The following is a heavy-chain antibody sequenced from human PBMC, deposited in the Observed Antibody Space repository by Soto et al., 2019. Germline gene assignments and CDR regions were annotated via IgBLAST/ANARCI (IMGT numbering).Heavy chain of an antibody. V-gene: IGHV1-2*02. Sequence: ASVKVSCKASGYTFTGYYMHWVRQAPGQGLEWMGYINPNTGATNYAQKFRGRVTMTRDTSINTAYMELSRLTSADTAVYYCARAHGDFQSNYYYGMDVWGQGTTVTVSS. D-gene: IGHD4-17*01. CDR2: INPNTGAT. CDR1: GYTFTGYY. J-gene: IGHJ6*02. CDR3: ARAHGDFQSNYYYGMDV.